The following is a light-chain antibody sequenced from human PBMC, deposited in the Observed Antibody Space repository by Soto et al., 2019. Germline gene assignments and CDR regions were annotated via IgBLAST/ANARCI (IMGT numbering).Light chain of an antibody. CDR2: GAS. CDR3: QHHGRTPPT. J-gene: IGKJ1*01. Sequence: IGLKQSLVTLSVSTGQRAPLSCRASQSISNNLAWYQQKPGQAPRLLIYGASTRATGIPPRFSGSGSGTDFTLSISRLEAGDLAVYYCQHHGRTPPTFGQGSIVDI. CDR1: QSISNN. V-gene: IGKV3-20*01.